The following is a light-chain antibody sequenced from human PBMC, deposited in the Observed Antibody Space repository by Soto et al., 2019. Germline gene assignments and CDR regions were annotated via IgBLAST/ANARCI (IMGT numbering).Light chain of an antibody. J-gene: IGKJ1*01. Sequence: DIPMTQSPSSLSASVGDRVTITCRASQSISSYLNWYQQKPGKAPKLLIYAASSLQSGVPSRFSGSGSGTDFTLTISSLQPEDFATYYCQQSYSTPPTFGQGTKV. CDR3: QQSYSTPPT. CDR1: QSISSY. CDR2: AAS. V-gene: IGKV1-39*01.